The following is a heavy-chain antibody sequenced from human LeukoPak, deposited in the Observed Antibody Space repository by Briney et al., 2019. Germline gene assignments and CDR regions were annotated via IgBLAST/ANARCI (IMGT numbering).Heavy chain of an antibody. CDR3: AKALVENDAFDI. V-gene: IGHV3-23*01. J-gene: IGHJ3*02. CDR2: ISGSGGST. CDR1: GFTFSSYA. Sequence: PGGSLRLSCAASGFTFSSYAMSWVRQAPGKGLEWVSAISGSGGSTYYADSAKGRFTISRDNSKNTLYLQMNSLRAEDTAVYYCAKALVENDAFDIWGQGTMVTVSS. D-gene: IGHD3-3*02.